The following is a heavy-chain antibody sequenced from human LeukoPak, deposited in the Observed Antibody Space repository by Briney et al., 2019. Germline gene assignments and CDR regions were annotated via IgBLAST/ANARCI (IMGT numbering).Heavy chain of an antibody. CDR3: ARHYYGSGSYSW. J-gene: IGHJ4*02. D-gene: IGHD3-10*01. CDR2: INHSGST. CDR1: GGSFSGYY. Sequence: SETLSLTCAVYGGSFSGYYWSWTRQLPGKGLEWIGEINHSGSTNYNPSLKSRVTISVDTSKNQFSLKLSSVTAADTAVYYCARHYYGSGSYSWWGQGTLVTVSS. V-gene: IGHV4-34*01.